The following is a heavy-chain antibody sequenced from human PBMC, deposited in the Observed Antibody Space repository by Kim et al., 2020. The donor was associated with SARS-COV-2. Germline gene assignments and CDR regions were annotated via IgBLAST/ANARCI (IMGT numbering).Heavy chain of an antibody. CDR3: ARNANGMDY. Sequence: ASVKVSCKASGYTLTAHYMHWVRQAPGQGLEWVGWINPNNGVTNFLQKFQGRVTLTRDTSISTFYMEMTRLSSDDTAIYYCARNANGMDYWGQGTLVTVSS. J-gene: IGHJ4*02. CDR2: INPNNGVT. V-gene: IGHV1-2*02. CDR1: GYTLTAHY. D-gene: IGHD1-26*01.